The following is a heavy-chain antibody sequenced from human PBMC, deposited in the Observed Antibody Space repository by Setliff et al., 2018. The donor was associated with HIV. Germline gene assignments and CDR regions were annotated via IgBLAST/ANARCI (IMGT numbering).Heavy chain of an antibody. Sequence: ASVKVSCKTSGYMFIAYGMSWVRRAPGQGLEWMGWIGPYNGRTEYAQEFQGRVSLTIDTSASTAYMELRSLRSGDTAVYYCARDYGGYNYAEAFDVWGQGTMVTVSS. D-gene: IGHD3-16*01. V-gene: IGHV1-18*01. CDR3: ARDYGGYNYAEAFDV. J-gene: IGHJ3*01. CDR2: IGPYNGRT. CDR1: GYMFIAYG.